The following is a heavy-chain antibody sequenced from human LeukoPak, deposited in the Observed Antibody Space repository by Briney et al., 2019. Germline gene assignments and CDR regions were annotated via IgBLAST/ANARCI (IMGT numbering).Heavy chain of an antibody. Sequence: GGSLRLSCAASGFTFSNAWMSWVRQAPGKGLEWVGRIKSKTDGGTTDYAAPVKGRFTISRDDSKNTLYLQMNSLKTEDTAVYYCTTVSPDIITMVRGGKYYFDYWGQGTLVTVSS. D-gene: IGHD3-10*01. CDR3: TTVSPDIITMVRGGKYYFDY. CDR1: GFTFSNAW. V-gene: IGHV3-15*01. J-gene: IGHJ4*02. CDR2: IKSKTDGGTT.